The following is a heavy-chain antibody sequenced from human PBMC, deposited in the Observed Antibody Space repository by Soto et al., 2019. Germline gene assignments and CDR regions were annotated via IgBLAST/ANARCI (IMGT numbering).Heavy chain of an antibody. CDR3: AKDVWLLGCSGGSCYSDY. J-gene: IGHJ4*02. Sequence: EVQLLESGGGLVQPGGSLRLSCAASGFTFSSYAMSWVRQAPGKGLEWVSAISGSGGSTYYADSVKGRFTISRDNSKNTLYLQMNGLRAEDTAVYYCAKDVWLLGCSGGSCYSDYWGQGTLVTVSS. D-gene: IGHD2-15*01. CDR1: GFTFSSYA. V-gene: IGHV3-23*01. CDR2: ISGSGGST.